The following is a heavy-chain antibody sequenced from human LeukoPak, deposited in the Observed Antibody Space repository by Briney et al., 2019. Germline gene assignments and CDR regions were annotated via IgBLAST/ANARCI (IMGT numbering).Heavy chain of an antibody. D-gene: IGHD5-18*01. CDR1: GFTVSNNY. CDR3: ARDRYSYGFALDC. J-gene: IGHJ4*02. V-gene: IGHV3-66*02. Sequence: PGGSLRLSCAASGFTVSNNYMSWVRQAPGKGLEWVSVVYCGGSTYSADSVKGRFTISRDNSKNTLYLQMNSLRAEDSAVYYCARDRYSYGFALDCWGQGTLVTVSS. CDR2: VYCGGST.